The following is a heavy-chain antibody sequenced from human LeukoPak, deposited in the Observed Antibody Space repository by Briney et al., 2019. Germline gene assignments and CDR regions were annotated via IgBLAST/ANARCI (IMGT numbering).Heavy chain of an antibody. Sequence: GGSLRLSCAASGFTFDDYAMHWVRQAPGKGLEWVSGISWNSGSIGYADSVKGRFIISRDNAKYSLYPQMNSLRPEDTALYYCAKGADSSSWYTFDSWGQGTLVTVSS. CDR3: AKGADSSSWYTFDS. CDR2: ISWNSGSI. D-gene: IGHD6-13*01. J-gene: IGHJ4*02. CDR1: GFTFDDYA. V-gene: IGHV3-9*01.